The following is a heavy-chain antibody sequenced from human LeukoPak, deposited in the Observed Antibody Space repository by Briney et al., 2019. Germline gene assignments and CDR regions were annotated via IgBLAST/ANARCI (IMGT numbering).Heavy chain of an antibody. V-gene: IGHV4-4*02. CDR1: GGSISSSNW. Sequence: SETLSLTCAVSGGSISSSNWWSWVRPPPGKGLEWIGEIYHSGSTNYNPSLKSRVTISVDKSKNQFSLNLSSVTAADTAVYYCARGSNWGWLYFDYWGQGTLVTVSS. CDR2: IYHSGST. D-gene: IGHD7-27*01. CDR3: ARGSNWGWLYFDY. J-gene: IGHJ4*02.